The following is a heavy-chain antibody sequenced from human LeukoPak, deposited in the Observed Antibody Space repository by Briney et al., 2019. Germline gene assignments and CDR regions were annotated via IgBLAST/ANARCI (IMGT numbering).Heavy chain of an antibody. CDR3: ARRSTVTRDLDI. J-gene: IGHJ3*02. Sequence: GGSLRLSCAASGFTVNPNYMTWVRQAPGKGLEGISVIYSGDSGGDTYYADAVKGRFTISRENSKNTLYNQMNSLRAEDTSVYYCARRSTVTRDLDIWGQGTMVTVSS. D-gene: IGHD4-17*01. CDR1: GFTVNPNY. V-gene: IGHV3-66*04. CDR2: IYSGDSGGDT.